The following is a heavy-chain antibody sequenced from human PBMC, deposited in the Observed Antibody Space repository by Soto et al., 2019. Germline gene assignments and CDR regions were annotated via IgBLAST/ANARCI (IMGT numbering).Heavy chain of an antibody. CDR2: LSDVDGS. V-gene: IGHV3-53*01. CDR1: GLTISGKKY. D-gene: IGHD1-1*01. CDR3: ANRQEREHAFDV. Sequence: DVQLVESGGGLIQPGESLRLSCAAFGLTISGKKYVAWVRQAPGKGLAWGSALSDVDGSFYADYVTGIVTTSSDSSKTNVYLKMNDLKPDDTSVYFCANRQEREHAFDVWGQGTTVTISS. J-gene: IGHJ3*01.